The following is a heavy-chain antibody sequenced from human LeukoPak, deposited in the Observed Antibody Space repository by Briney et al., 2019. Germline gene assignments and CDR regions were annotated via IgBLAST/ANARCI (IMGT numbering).Heavy chain of an antibody. D-gene: IGHD6-13*01. CDR2: INPSGGST. CDR3: ARDNPRRYSSSWYRSDWYFDL. V-gene: IGHV1-46*01. CDR1: GYTFTSYY. Sequence: GASVKVSCKASGYTFTSYYMHWVRQAPGQGLEWMGIINPSGGSTSYAQKFQGRVTMTRDTFTSTVYMELSSLRSEDTAVYYCARDNPRRYSSSWYRSDWYFDLWGRGTLVTVSS. J-gene: IGHJ2*01.